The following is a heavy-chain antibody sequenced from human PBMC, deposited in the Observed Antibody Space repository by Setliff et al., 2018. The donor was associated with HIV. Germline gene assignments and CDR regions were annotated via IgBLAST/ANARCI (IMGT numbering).Heavy chain of an antibody. CDR1: GGSISSYY. CDR2: IYHSGIT. D-gene: IGHD6-19*01. CDR3: ARGLSSGWYGYWYFDL. V-gene: IGHV4-38-2*02. J-gene: IGHJ2*01. Sequence: SETLSLTCTVSGGSISSYYWGWIRQPPGKGLEWIGSIYHSGITFYNPSLKSRVTISVDTSKNQFSLKLGSVTAADTAVYYCARGLSSGWYGYWYFDLWGRGTLVTVSS.